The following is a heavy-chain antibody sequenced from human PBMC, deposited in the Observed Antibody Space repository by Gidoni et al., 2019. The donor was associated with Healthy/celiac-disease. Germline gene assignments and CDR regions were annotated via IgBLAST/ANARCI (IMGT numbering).Heavy chain of an antibody. V-gene: IGHV3-30*02. Sequence: ADSVKGRFTISRDNSKNTLYLQMNSLRAEDTAVYYCAKDLSLITIFGVVTAKTPAYFDNWGQGTLVTVSS. CDR3: AKDLSLITIFGVVTAKTPAYFDN. J-gene: IGHJ4*02. D-gene: IGHD3-3*01.